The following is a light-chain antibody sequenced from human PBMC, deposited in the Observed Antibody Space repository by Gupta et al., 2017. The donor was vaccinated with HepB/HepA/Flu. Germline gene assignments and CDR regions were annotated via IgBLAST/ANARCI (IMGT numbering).Light chain of an antibody. CDR1: SSDIGSFSL. J-gene: IGLJ3*02. CDR3: CSYAGSSTGV. V-gene: IGLV2-23*02. Sequence: TISCTGTSSDIGSFSLVSWYQHHPGKAPKVIIYDVNKRPSEISNRFSGSKSGNTASLTISGLQAEDEADYYCCSYAGSSTGVFGGGTKLTVL. CDR2: DVN.